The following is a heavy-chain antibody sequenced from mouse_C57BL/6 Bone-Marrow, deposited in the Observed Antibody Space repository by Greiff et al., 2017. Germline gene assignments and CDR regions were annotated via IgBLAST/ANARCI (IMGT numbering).Heavy chain of an antibody. V-gene: IGHV1-64*01. CDR1: GYTFTSYW. Sequence: QVQLQQPGAELVKPGASVKLSCKASGYTFTSYWMHWVKQRPGQGLEWIGMIHPNSGSTNYNEKFKSKATLTVDKSSSTAYMQLSSLTSEDSAVYYCARVRRRWYFDVWGTGTTVTVSS. J-gene: IGHJ1*03. CDR3: ARVRRRWYFDV. CDR2: IHPNSGST.